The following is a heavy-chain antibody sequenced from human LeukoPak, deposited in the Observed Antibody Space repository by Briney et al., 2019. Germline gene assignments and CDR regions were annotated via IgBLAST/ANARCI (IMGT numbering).Heavy chain of an antibody. CDR1: GYIFTSYA. V-gene: IGHV1-3*01. CDR3: ARDLGWDYGDYFDY. D-gene: IGHD4-17*01. J-gene: IGHJ4*02. Sequence: ASVKVSCKASGYIFTSYAMHWVRQAPGQRLEWMGWINAGNGNTKYPQKFQGRVTITRDTSASTAYMELSSLRSEDTAVYYCARDLGWDYGDYFDYWGQGTLVTVSS. CDR2: INAGNGNT.